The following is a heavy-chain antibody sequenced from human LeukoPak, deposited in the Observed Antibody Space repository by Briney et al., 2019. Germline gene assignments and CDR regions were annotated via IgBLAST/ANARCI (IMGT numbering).Heavy chain of an antibody. CDR1: KFTFSSYA. J-gene: IGHJ6*02. D-gene: IGHD2-2*01. CDR3: ARERVPAAIFYNYGMDV. CDR2: ISSSSGYI. V-gene: IGHV3-21*01. Sequence: PGGSLRLSCAASKFTFSSYAMSWVRQAPGKGLEWVSSISSSSGYIYYADSVKGRFTISRDNAKNSLYLQMNSLRAEDTAVYYCARERVPAAIFYNYGMDVWGQGTTVTVSS.